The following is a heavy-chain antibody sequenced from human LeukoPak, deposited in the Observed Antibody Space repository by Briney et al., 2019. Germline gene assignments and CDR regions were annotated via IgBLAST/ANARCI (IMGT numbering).Heavy chain of an antibody. Sequence: SETLSLTCIVSGGSIYNYYWGWIRQPPGKGLEWIGYIYYSGSTNYNPSLKSRLTISVDTSKNQFSLRLSSVTAADTAVYFCARFRSSDAYLDYWGQGTLVTVSS. CDR3: ARFRSSDAYLDY. CDR1: GGSIYNYY. CDR2: IYYSGST. J-gene: IGHJ4*02. V-gene: IGHV4-59*01.